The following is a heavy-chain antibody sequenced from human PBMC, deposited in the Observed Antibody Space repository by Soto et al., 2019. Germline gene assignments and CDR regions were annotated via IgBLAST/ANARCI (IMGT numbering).Heavy chain of an antibody. D-gene: IGHD1-26*01. V-gene: IGHV4-39*01. J-gene: IGHJ5*02. CDR1: GGSISSSSYY. CDR2: IYYSGST. CDR3: ARQVVGAWPRGWVDP. Sequence: QLQLQESGPGLVKPSETLSLTCTVSGGSISSSSYYWGWIRQPPGKGMEWIGSIYYSGSTYYNPSLKSRVTISVDTSKNQVYRELSYVTAADTAVYYCARQVVGAWPRGWVDPWGQGTLVTVSS.